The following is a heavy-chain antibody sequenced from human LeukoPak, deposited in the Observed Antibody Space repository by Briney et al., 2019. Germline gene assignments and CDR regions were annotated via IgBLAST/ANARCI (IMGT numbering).Heavy chain of an antibody. V-gene: IGHV4-59*08. J-gene: IGHJ4*02. D-gene: IGHD6-13*01. CDR3: ARLIAAAGTRYDY. Sequence: SETLSLTCTVSGGSTSSYYWSWIRQPPGKGLEWIGYIYYSGSTNYNPSLKSRVTISVDTSKNQFSLKLSSVTAADTAVYYCARLIAAAGTRYDYWGQGTLVTVSS. CDR1: GGSTSSYY. CDR2: IYYSGST.